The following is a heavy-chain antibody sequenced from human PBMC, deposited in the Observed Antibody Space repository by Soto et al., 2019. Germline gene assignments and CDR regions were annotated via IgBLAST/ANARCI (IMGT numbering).Heavy chain of an antibody. J-gene: IGHJ5*02. CDR3: ARSFRGWT. D-gene: IGHD2-21*01. CDR2: VHYTGST. V-gene: IGHV4-61*01. Sequence: QVQLQESGPGLVKPSETLTLTCAVSGVSVSSPTHYWSWIRQPPGKGLEWIGYVHYTGSTVXNPXXXXXXXXXXXXXXXXXXXXXXXXTAADTAIYSCARSFRGWTWGQGTLVTVSS. CDR1: GVSVSSPTHY.